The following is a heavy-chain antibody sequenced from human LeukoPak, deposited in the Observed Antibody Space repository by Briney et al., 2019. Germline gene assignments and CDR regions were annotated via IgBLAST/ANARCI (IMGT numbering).Heavy chain of an antibody. D-gene: IGHD5-12*01. CDR2: IYHSGST. J-gene: IGHJ5*02. CDR3: ARVKVPYEGWFDP. CDR1: GYSISSGYY. Sequence: SETLSLTCTVSGYSISSGYYWGWIRQPPGKGLEWIGSIYHSGSTYYNPSLKSRVTISVDTSKNQFSLKLSSVTAADTAVYYCARVKVPYEGWFDPWGQGTLVTVSS. V-gene: IGHV4-38-2*02.